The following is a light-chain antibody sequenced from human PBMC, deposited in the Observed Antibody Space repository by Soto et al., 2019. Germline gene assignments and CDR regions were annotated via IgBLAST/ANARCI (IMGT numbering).Light chain of an antibody. J-gene: IGLJ1*01. V-gene: IGLV2-11*01. CDR1: TNDVGNYNY. CDR3: CSYAGSYSYV. Sequence: QSALTQPRSVSGSPGQSVTISCTGTTNDVGNYNYVSWYQQHPSKAPKLMIYDVTKRPSGVPDRFSGSKSGNTASLTISGLQAEDEADYYFCSYAGSYSYVFGTGTKVTVL. CDR2: DVT.